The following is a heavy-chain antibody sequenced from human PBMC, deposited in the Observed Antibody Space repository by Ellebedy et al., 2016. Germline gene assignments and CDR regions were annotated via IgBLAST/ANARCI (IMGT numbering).Heavy chain of an antibody. D-gene: IGHD4/OR15-4a*01. CDR2: VTSTSSYI. CDR3: TKGTMDYFYD. Sequence: GESLKISCAASGFTFSGQSMNWVRQAPGKGLEWVSSVTSTSSYIYYADSVKGRFTISRDNARRSLYLQMNSLRPEDTALYYCTKGTMDYFYDWGQGTQVTVSS. CDR1: GFTFSGQS. V-gene: IGHV3-21*01. J-gene: IGHJ4*02.